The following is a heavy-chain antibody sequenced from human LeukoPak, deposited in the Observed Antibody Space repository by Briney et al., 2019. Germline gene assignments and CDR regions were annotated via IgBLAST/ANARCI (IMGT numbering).Heavy chain of an antibody. D-gene: IGHD3-9*01. CDR1: GFTFSDYW. CDR2: IYSGGST. CDR3: ARDRRYDILTGPRRAFDP. V-gene: IGHV3-66*01. J-gene: IGHJ5*02. Sequence: GGSLRLSCVASGFTFSDYWMSWVRLAPGKALEWVSVIYSGGSTYYADSVKGRLTISRDNSKNTLYLQMNSLRAEDTAVYYCARDRRYDILTGPRRAFDPWGQGTLVTVSS.